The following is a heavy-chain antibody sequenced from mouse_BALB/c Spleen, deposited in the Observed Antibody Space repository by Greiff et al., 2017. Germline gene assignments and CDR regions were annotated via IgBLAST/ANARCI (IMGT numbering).Heavy chain of an antibody. J-gene: IGHJ4*01. D-gene: IGHD3-1*01. V-gene: IGHV14-3*02. CDR3: ARSGQRGLRDAMDY. CDR1: GFNIKDTY. Sequence: VQLQQSGAELVKPGASVKLSCTASGFNIKDTYMHWVKQRPEQGLEWIGRIDPANGNTKYDPKFQGKATITADTSSNTAYLQLSSLTSEDTAVYYCARSGQRGLRDAMDYWGQGTSVTVSS. CDR2: IDPANGNT.